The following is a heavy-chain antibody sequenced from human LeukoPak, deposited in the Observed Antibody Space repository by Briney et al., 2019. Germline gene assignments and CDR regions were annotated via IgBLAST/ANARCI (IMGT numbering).Heavy chain of an antibody. CDR3: ARIRCGRGQARCYNH. CDR1: GVSVSDYY. CDR2: VSPGGYT. V-gene: IGHV4-34*01. D-gene: IGHD2-21*01. Sequence: PSETLSLTCAVSGVSVSDYYWSWIRQSPEKGLEWIGEVSPGGYTTYNPSLRSRVIISEDTSENQLSRNVTSVTAADTVLYYCARIRCGRGQARCYNHWAQESLVTVSS. J-gene: IGHJ5*02.